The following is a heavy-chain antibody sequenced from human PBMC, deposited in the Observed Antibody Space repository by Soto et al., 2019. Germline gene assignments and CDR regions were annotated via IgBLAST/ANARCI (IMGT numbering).Heavy chain of an antibody. J-gene: IGHJ4*02. Sequence: QVHLVQSGAEVKKPGASVKVSCKASGYTFTSYGITWVRQAPGQGLEWMGWISAHNGNTDYAQKLQGRVIVTRDTSTSTADMERRSLLSDDTAVYCCARGRYGDYWGQGAPVTVSS. CDR3: ARGRYGDY. CDR2: ISAHNGNT. V-gene: IGHV1-18*01. CDR1: GYTFTSYG. D-gene: IGHD1-1*01.